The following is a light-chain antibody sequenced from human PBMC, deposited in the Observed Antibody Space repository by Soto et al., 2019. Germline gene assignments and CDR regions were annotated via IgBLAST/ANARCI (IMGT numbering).Light chain of an antibody. V-gene: IGKV1-5*01. J-gene: IGKJ1*01. CDR3: QQENIYL. Sequence: DIQMTQSPSTLPASVGDRVTITCRASQSISNWLAWYQQKPGTAPKVLIYHASNLQSGVPSRFSGSGSGTEYPLTTGSMRPDVFAHYDCQQENIYLLGKGTKGEIK. CDR2: HAS. CDR1: QSISNW.